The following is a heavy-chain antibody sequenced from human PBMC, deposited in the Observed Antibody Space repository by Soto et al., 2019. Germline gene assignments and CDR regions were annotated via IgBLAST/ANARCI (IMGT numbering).Heavy chain of an antibody. D-gene: IGHD2-21*01. CDR3: VNMMIARGAFDF. J-gene: IGHJ4*02. CDR2: ISPQGGST. CDR1: GFAFSSYA. V-gene: IGHV3-64D*06. Sequence: PGGSLRLSCSASGFAFSSYAMHWVRQTPGKGLEYVSAISPQGGSTYYADPVKGRFTISRDDSKNTVYLQMSSLRPDDTAVYYCVNMMIARGAFDFWGQGTLVTVSS.